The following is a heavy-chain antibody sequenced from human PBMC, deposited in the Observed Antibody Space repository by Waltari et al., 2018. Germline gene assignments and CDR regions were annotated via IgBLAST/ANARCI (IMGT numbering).Heavy chain of an antibody. CDR1: SRPYW. Sequence: SRPYWMNGARQVPGGGLVSVARINPNGNTVRYADSVKGRFTTSRDNAKNTLYLQMNSLRDDDTAVYYCARSGFMDVWGQGTTVTVSS. CDR3: ARSGFMDV. V-gene: IGHV3-74*01. J-gene: IGHJ6*02. CDR2: INPNGNTV. D-gene: IGHD3-10*01.